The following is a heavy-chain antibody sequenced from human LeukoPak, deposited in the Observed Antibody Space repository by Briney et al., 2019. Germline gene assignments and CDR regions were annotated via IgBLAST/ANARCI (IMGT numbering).Heavy chain of an antibody. CDR2: IDTVGNT. D-gene: IGHD7-27*01. Sequence: PGGSLRLSCAASGFTFSSYDMHWVRQATGKGLEWVSAIDTVGNTYYADSVKGRFTISRENAWNSLYLQMNSLRDGDTAVYYCIRIRTGEHQYGMDVWGQGTTVSVFS. CDR3: IRIRTGEHQYGMDV. J-gene: IGHJ6*02. CDR1: GFTFSSYD. V-gene: IGHV3-13*01.